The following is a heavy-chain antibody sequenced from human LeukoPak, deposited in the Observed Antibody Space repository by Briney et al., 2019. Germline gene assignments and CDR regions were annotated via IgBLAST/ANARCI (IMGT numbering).Heavy chain of an antibody. CDR1: GGSFSGYY. CDR3: ARENVLLWFGEFTGAFDI. V-gene: IGHV4-34*01. J-gene: IGHJ3*02. D-gene: IGHD3-10*01. CDR2: IDHSGST. Sequence: SETLSLTCAVYGGSFSGYYWSWIRQPPGKGLEWIGEIDHSGSTNYNPSLKSRVTISVDTSKSQFSLKLSSVTAADTAVYYCARENVLLWFGEFTGAFDIWGQGTMVTVSS.